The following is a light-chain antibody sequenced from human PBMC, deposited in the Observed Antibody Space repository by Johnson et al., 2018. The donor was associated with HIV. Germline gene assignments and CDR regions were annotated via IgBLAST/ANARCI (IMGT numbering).Light chain of an antibody. CDR2: ENN. CDR1: SSNIENNL. Sequence: QSVLTQPPSVSAAPGLKVTISCSGSSSNIENNLVSWYQQLPGTAPKLLIYENNKRPSGIPDRFSGSKSGTSATLGITGLQTGDEADYYCGTWDNSLSTGGVFGTGTKVTVL. CDR3: GTWDNSLSTGGV. V-gene: IGLV1-51*02. J-gene: IGLJ1*01.